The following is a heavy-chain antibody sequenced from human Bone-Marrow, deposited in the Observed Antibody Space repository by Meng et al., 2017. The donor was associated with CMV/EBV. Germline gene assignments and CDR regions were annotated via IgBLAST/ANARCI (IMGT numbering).Heavy chain of an antibody. CDR1: GASISSSSYY. V-gene: IGHV4-39*07. J-gene: IGHJ4*02. CDR3: GRGGVGAPFDY. Sequence: SETLSLTCTVSGASISSSSYYWGWIRQPPGKGLEWIESVFYTGSTYSNPSLKSRVTISIDTSKNQFSLKLTSVPAADTAVYYCGRGGVGAPFDYWGQGTLVTVSS. CDR2: VFYTGST. D-gene: IGHD1-26*01.